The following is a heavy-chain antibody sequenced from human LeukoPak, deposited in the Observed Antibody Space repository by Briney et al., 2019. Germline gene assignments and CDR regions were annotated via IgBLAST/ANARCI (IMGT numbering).Heavy chain of an antibody. J-gene: IGHJ4*02. CDR3: ASGSRLLRFDY. D-gene: IGHD3-22*01. V-gene: IGHV1-18*04. Sequence: ASVKVSCKASGYTFTGYYMHWVRQAPGQGLEWMGWISGYNGNTNYAQKLQGRVTMTTDTSTSTAYMELRSLRSDDTAVYYCASGSRLLRFDYWGQGTLVTVSS. CDR2: ISGYNGNT. CDR1: GYTFTGYY.